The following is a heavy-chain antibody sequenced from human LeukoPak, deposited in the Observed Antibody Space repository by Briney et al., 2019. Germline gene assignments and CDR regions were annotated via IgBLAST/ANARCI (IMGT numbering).Heavy chain of an antibody. Sequence: ASVKVSCKVSGYTLTELSMHWVRQAPGKGLEWMGGFDPEDGETIYAQKFQGRVTMTEDTSTDTAYMELSSLRSEDTAVYYCATASPIAAAGTAYDYWGQGTLVTVSS. D-gene: IGHD6-13*01. CDR2: FDPEDGET. V-gene: IGHV1-24*01. CDR3: ATASPIAAAGTAYDY. CDR1: GYTLTELS. J-gene: IGHJ4*02.